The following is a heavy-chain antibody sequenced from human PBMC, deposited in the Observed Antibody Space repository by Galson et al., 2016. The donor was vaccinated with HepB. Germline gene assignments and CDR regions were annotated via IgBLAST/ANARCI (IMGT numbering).Heavy chain of an antibody. V-gene: IGHV3-7*01. Sequence: ETLSLTCAVSGASISSSYWWAWVRQVPGKGLEWVATLKPDGGEEYYADSVKGRFSVSRDNAKNLLYLQMNSLRGDDAAVYYCARDSEWWDWGQGTLVTVSS. CDR1: GASISSSYW. D-gene: IGHD2-15*01. CDR2: LKPDGGEE. J-gene: IGHJ4*02. CDR3: ARDSEWWD.